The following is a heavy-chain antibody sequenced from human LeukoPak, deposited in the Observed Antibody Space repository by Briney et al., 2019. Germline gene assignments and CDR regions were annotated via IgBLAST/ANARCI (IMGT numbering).Heavy chain of an antibody. V-gene: IGHV3-21*01. J-gene: IGHJ6*02. Sequence: GGSLRLSCAASGFTFSSYSMNWVRQAPGKGLEWVSSISSSSSYIYYADSVKGRFTISRDNAKNSLYLLMNSLRAEDTAVYYCASPINCSGGSCYSDYYYGMDVWGQGTTVTVSS. CDR1: GFTFSSYS. CDR3: ASPINCSGGSCYSDYYYGMDV. D-gene: IGHD2-15*01. CDR2: ISSSSSYI.